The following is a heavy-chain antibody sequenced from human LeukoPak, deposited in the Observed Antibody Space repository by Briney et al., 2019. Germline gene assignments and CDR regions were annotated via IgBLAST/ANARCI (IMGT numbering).Heavy chain of an antibody. Sequence: GGSLRLSCAASGFTFSSYNMNWVRQAPGKGLEWVSSISSSSSYIYYADSVKGRFTISRDNAKNSLYLQMNSLRAEDTAVYYCASPYGSGSYSAFDIWGQGTMVTVSS. V-gene: IGHV3-21*01. J-gene: IGHJ3*02. CDR1: GFTFSSYN. D-gene: IGHD3-10*01. CDR3: ASPYGSGSYSAFDI. CDR2: ISSSSSYI.